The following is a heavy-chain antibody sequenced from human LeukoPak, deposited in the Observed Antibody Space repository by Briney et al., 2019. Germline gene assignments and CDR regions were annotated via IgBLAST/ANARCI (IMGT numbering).Heavy chain of an antibody. V-gene: IGHV3-21*04. Sequence: GGSPRLSCAASGFTFSSYSMNWVRQAPGKGLEWVSSISSSSSYIYYADSVKGRFTISRDNSKNTLYLQMNSLRAEDTAVYYCAKGQWELLRLYYFDYWGQGTLVTVSS. J-gene: IGHJ4*02. D-gene: IGHD1-26*01. CDR1: GFTFSSYS. CDR3: AKGQWELLRLYYFDY. CDR2: ISSSSSYI.